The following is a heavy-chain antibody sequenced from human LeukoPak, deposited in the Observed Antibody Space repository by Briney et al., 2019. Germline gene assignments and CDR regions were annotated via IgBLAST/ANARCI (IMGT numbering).Heavy chain of an antibody. D-gene: IGHD3-3*01. J-gene: IGHJ4*02. Sequence: GGSLRLSCAASGFTFSSYAMSWVRQAPGKGLEWVSAISGSGGSTYYADSVKGRFTISRDNSKNTLYLQMNSLRAEDTAVYYCAKDAYYDFWSGYSYKDYWGQGTLVTVSS. CDR2: ISGSGGST. CDR3: AKDAYYDFWSGYSYKDY. CDR1: GFTFSSYA. V-gene: IGHV3-23*01.